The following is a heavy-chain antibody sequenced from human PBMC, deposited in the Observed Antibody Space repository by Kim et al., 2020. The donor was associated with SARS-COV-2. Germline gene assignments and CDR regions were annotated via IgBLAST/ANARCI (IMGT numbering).Heavy chain of an antibody. V-gene: IGHV5-51*01. CDR2: IYPGDSDT. J-gene: IGHJ6*03. D-gene: IGHD6-13*01. CDR1: GYSFTYYW. Sequence: GESLKISCKGSGYSFTYYWIGWVRQMPGKGLEWMGIIYPGDSDTTYSPSFQGQVSISADKSISTAYLQWSSLKASDTAIYYCARLSNTAAAGRGGYMDVWGEGTTGTVSS. CDR3: ARLSNTAAAGRGGYMDV.